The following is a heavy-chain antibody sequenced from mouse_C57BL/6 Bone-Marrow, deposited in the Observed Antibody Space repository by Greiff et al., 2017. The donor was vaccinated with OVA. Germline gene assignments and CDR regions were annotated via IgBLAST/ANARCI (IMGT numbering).Heavy chain of an antibody. CDR1: GHTFPSYW. V-gene: IGHV1-55*01. Sequence: QVQLQQPGAELVKPGASVKMSCKASGHTFPSYWITWVKQRPGQGLEWIGDIYPGSGSTYYNEKFKSKATLTVDTSSSTAYIQLTSLTSVDSAVYDCARGGYYVYYYAMDYWGQGTSVTVSS. CDR3: ARGGYYVYYYAMDY. J-gene: IGHJ4*01. D-gene: IGHD2-3*01. CDR2: IYPGSGST.